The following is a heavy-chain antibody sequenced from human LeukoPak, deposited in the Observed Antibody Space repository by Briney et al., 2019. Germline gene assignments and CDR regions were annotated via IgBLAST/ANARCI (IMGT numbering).Heavy chain of an antibody. CDR3: AKGYCSSTSCLFDP. D-gene: IGHD2-2*01. CDR1: GFTFDDYA. CDR2: ISWNSGSI. Sequence: PGGSLRLSCAASGFTFDDYAMHWVRQAPGKGLEWVSGISWNSGSIGYADSVKGRFTISRDNAKNSLYLQMNSLRAEDMALCYCAKGYCSSTSCLFDPWGQGTLVTVSS. V-gene: IGHV3-9*03. J-gene: IGHJ5*02.